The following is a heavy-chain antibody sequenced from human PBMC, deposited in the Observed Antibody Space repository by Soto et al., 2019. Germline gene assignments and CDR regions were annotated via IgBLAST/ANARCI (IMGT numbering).Heavy chain of an antibody. CDR2: ISADNDNG. CDR3: VIDAWQQSPGDV. Sequence: ASVKVSCKASGYTFVSHGISWVRQAPGQVFKWMGWISADNDNGNSAQKFQDRVTMTIETSTNTAYMDLRNLTSDDTALDYCVIDAWQQSPGDVWGQGPLVTVSS. J-gene: IGHJ4*02. CDR1: GYTFVSHG. V-gene: IGHV1-18*01. D-gene: IGHD6-13*01.